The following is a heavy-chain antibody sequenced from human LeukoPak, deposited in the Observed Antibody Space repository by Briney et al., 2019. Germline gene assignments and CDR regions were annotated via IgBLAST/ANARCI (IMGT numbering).Heavy chain of an antibody. CDR1: GYSLTSYW. D-gene: IGHD3-10*01. J-gene: IGHJ3*02. V-gene: IGHV5-51*01. Sequence: GESLKIPRKGSGYSLTSYWIGWVRQMPGKGLEWMGIIYPGYSYTRYSPSFQGQVTIPADKSISTAYLQWSSLKASDTAMYYWARHLGWFGVDPVGAFDSWGQGTMVTVSS. CDR2: IYPGYSYT. CDR3: ARHLGWFGVDPVGAFDS.